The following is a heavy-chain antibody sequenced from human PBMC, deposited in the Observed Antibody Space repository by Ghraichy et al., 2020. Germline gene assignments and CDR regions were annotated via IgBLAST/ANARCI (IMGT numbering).Heavy chain of an antibody. J-gene: IGHJ4*02. CDR3: ARGKIITLYGSGSDPPNFDY. CDR2: ISSSSSTI. V-gene: IGHV3-48*02. CDR1: GFTFSSYS. D-gene: IGHD3-10*01. Sequence: GGSLRLSCAASGFTFSSYSMNWVRQAPGKGLEWVSYISSSSSTIYYADSVKGRFTICRDNAKNSLYLQMNSLRDEDTAVYYCARGKIITLYGSGSDPPNFDYWGQGTLVTVSS.